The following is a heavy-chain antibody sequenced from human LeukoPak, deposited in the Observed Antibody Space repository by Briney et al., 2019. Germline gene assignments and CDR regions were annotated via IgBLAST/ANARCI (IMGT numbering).Heavy chain of an antibody. J-gene: IGHJ4*02. CDR1: GYTFTDYY. CDR3: ARDRADPDYGDYVFAY. V-gene: IGHV1-2*02. D-gene: IGHD4-17*01. CDR2: INPNSGGT. Sequence: ASVKVSCKASGYTFTDYYMHWVRQAPGQGLEWMGWINPNSGGTNYAQKFQGRVTMTRDTSISTVYMEMSRLRSDDTAVYYCARDRADPDYGDYVFAYWGQGTLVTVSS.